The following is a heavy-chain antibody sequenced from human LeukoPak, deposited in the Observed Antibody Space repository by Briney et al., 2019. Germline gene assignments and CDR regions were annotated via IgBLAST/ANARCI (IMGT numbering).Heavy chain of an antibody. D-gene: IGHD4-11*01. J-gene: IGHJ4*02. CDR2: ISSSSSYI. V-gene: IGHV3-21*01. CDR3: ARYSGMTTVPTRVFDY. Sequence: GGSLRLSCAASGFTFSSYSMNWVRQAPGKGLEWVSSISSSSSYIYYADSVKGRFTISRDNAKNSLYLQMNSLRAEDTAVYYCARYSGMTTVPTRVFDYWGQGTLVTVSS. CDR1: GFTFSSYS.